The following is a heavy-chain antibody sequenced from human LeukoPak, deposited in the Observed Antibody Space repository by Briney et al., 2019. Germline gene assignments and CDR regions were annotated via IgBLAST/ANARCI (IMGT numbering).Heavy chain of an antibody. J-gene: IGHJ5*02. CDR2: INTNTGNP. CDR3: ARDRGYDFWSGYYPNWFDP. CDR1: GYSFTGYY. D-gene: IGHD3-3*01. V-gene: IGHV7-4-1*02. Sequence: ASVKVSCKASGYSFTGYYIHWVRQAPGQGLEWMGWINTNTGNPTYAQGFTGRFVFSLDTSVSTAYLQISSLKAEDTAVYYCARDRGYDFWSGYYPNWFDPWGQGTLVTVSS.